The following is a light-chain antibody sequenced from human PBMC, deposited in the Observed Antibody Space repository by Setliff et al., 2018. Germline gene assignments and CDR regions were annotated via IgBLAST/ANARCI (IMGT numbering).Light chain of an antibody. CDR2: GNS. CDR3: QSYDSSLSGGV. J-gene: IGLJ3*02. Sequence: QSVLTQPPSVSGAPGQRVTISCTGSSSNIGAGYDVHWYQQLPGTAPKLLISGNSNRPSGVPDRFSGSKSGTSASLAITGPQAEDEADYYFQSYDSSLSGGVFGGGTKATVL. V-gene: IGLV1-40*01. CDR1: SSNIGAGYD.